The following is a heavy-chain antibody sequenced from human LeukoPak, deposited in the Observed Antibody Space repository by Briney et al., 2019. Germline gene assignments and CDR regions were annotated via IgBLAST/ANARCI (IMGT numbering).Heavy chain of an antibody. V-gene: IGHV4-59*01. J-gene: IGHJ5*02. CDR3: ARDRIAAAGTRWFDP. Sequence: PSETLSLTCAVSGGSISSYYWSWMRQPPGKGLEWIGCMHFSGSTNYNPSLKSRVTISVDTSKNQLALRLSSVTAADTAVYFCARDRIAAAGTRWFDPWGQGTLVIVSS. CDR1: GGSISSYY. D-gene: IGHD6-13*01. CDR2: MHFSGST.